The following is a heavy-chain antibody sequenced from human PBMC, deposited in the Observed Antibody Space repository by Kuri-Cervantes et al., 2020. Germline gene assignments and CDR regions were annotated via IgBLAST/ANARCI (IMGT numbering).Heavy chain of an antibody. J-gene: IGHJ4*02. CDR2: ISYSGST. V-gene: IGHV4-39*02. Sequence: SETLSLTCTVSGGSISSRNYCWGWIRQPPGKGLEWIGSISYSGSTYYNPSLKSRVTISVDTSKNQFSLKLSSVTAADTAVYYCARDTRDGHNYYDSSGTTHYFDYWGQGTLVTVSS. D-gene: IGHD3-22*01. CDR1: GGSISSRNYC. CDR3: ARDTRDGHNYYDSSGTTHYFDY.